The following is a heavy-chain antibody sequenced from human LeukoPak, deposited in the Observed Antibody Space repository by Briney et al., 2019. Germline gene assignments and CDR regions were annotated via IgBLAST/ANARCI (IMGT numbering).Heavy chain of an antibody. V-gene: IGHV4-39*01. CDR2: IHYSGNT. CDR1: GGSISSSNYY. D-gene: IGHD4-17*01. CDR3: ARDFGDYRVDY. J-gene: IGHJ4*02. Sequence: SETLSLTCTVSGGSISSSNYYWGWIRQPPGKGLEWIGTIHYSGNTYYNPSLKSRVAISVDTSKNQFSLRLSSVTAADTAVYYCARDFGDYRVDYWGQGALVTVSS.